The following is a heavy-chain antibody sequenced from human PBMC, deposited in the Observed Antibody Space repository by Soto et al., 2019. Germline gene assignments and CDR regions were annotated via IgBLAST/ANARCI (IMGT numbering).Heavy chain of an antibody. CDR3: VKRGRNWGAFDF. D-gene: IGHD7-27*01. V-gene: IGHV3-23*01. CDR2: IGGTVGVSDGVP. Sequence: VQLLESGGDLVQPGGSLRLSCVASGFILNNYAMSWVRQAPGKGLEWVSTIGGTVGVSDGVPWYEDSVKGRFTISRDSSANTLFLHMDNLRAEDSALYYCVKRGRNWGAFDFWGQGTTVVVSS. CDR1: GFILNNYA. J-gene: IGHJ3*01.